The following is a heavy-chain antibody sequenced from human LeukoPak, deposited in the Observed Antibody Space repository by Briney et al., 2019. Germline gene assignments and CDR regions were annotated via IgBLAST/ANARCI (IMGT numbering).Heavy chain of an antibody. CDR1: GFTFSSYA. CDR2: ISYDGSSK. CDR3: ARVPSHDSSGYHCDY. V-gene: IGHV3-30-3*01. J-gene: IGHJ4*02. D-gene: IGHD3-22*01. Sequence: QAGGSLRLSCAASGFTFSSYAMHWVRQAPGKGLEWVAVISYDGSSKYYADSVKGRFTISRDNSKNTLYLQMNSLRAEDTAVYYCARVPSHDSSGYHCDYWGQGTLVTVSS.